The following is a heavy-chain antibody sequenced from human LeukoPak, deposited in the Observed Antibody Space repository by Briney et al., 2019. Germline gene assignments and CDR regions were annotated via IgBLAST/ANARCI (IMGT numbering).Heavy chain of an antibody. V-gene: IGHV3-53*01. D-gene: IGHD3-10*01. J-gene: IGHJ3*02. CDR2: IYSGGST. CDR1: GGSISSGPYY. CDR3: ARPMVRKDDAFDI. Sequence: ETLSLTCTVSGGSISSGPYYWGWIRQPPGKGLEWVSVIYSGGSTYYADSVKGRFTISRDNSKNTLYLQMNSLRAEDTAVYYCARPMVRKDDAFDIWGQGTMVTVSS.